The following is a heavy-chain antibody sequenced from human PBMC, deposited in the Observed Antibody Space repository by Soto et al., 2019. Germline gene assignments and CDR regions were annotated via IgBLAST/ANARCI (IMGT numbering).Heavy chain of an antibody. D-gene: IGHD2-2*01. Sequence: GASVKVSCKASGYTFTGYYMHWVRQAPGQGLEWIGWINPNSGGTNYAQKFQGWVTMTRDTSISTAYMELSRLRSDDTAVYYCARDIVVVPAAMAGRYYYGMDVWGQGTTVTVSS. CDR2: INPNSGGT. J-gene: IGHJ6*02. CDR3: ARDIVVVPAAMAGRYYYGMDV. V-gene: IGHV1-2*04. CDR1: GYTFTGYY.